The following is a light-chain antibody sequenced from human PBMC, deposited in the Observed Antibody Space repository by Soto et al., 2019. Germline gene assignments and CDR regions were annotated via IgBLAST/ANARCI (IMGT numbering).Light chain of an antibody. CDR3: QQSDSTPRT. CDR2: AAS. J-gene: IGKJ1*01. CDR1: QYISTY. Sequence: DIQMTQSPASLSASVGDRVTITCRASQYISTYLNWYQHKPGRAPKVLIYAASSLQSGVPSRFSGSGSGTYFTLTISSLKPEDFATYYCQQSDSTPRTFGQGTKVDIK. V-gene: IGKV1-39*01.